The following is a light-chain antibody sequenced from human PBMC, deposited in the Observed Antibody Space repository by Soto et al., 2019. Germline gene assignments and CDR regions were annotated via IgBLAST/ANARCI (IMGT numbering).Light chain of an antibody. CDR1: NSNIGSNT. V-gene: IGLV1-44*01. J-gene: IGLJ2*01. CDR3: ASWDDSLNGVV. Sequence: VLTQPPSASGTPGQRVTISCSGSNSNIGSNTVNWYQQLPGTAPKLLIYSNNQRPSGVPGRFSDSKSGTSASLAISGLQSEDEADYYCASWDDSLNGVVFGGGTKLTVL. CDR2: SNN.